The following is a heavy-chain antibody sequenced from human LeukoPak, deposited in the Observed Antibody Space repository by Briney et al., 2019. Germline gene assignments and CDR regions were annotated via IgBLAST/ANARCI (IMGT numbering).Heavy chain of an antibody. D-gene: IGHD4-23*01. J-gene: IGHJ6*03. CDR1: GDSISSQY. CDR2: IYCSGST. V-gene: IGHV4-59*11. CDR3: ARHSRGGNSDYYYYYMDV. Sequence: PSETLSLTCTGSGDSISSQYWGWVRQPPGKGLGWVGYIYCSGSTNYNPPLKSRVTISVDTSKNQFSLKLSSVTAADTAVYYCARHSRGGNSDYYYYYMDVWGKGTTVTVSS.